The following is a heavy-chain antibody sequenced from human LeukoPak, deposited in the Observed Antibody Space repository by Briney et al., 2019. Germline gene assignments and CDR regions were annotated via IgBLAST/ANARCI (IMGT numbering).Heavy chain of an antibody. CDR3: ARDQSGGSYSF. J-gene: IGHJ4*02. CDR1: GYTFASYD. V-gene: IGHV1-69*13. Sequence: GASVKVSCKASGYTFASYDINWVRQAPGQGLEWMGGIIPIFGTANYAQKFQGRVTITADESMSTAYMELSSLRSEDTAVYYCARDQSGGSYSFWGQGTLVTVSS. CDR2: IIPIFGTA. D-gene: IGHD1-26*01.